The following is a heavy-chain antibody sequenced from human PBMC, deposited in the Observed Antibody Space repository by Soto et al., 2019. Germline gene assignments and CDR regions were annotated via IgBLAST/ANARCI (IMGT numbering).Heavy chain of an antibody. Sequence: SETLSLTCTVSGGSISSGDYYWSWIRHPPGNGLEWIGYMYYIGSTYYNPSLKSRVTISVDTSKNQFSLKLSSVTAADTALYYCARAPSSHFSLGAHSNRYGYYYYGMDVWGPGTPLTV. CDR1: GGSISSGDYY. CDR2: MYYIGST. CDR3: ARAPSSHFSLGAHSNRYGYYYYGMDV. V-gene: IGHV4-30-4*01. J-gene: IGHJ6*02. D-gene: IGHD6-13*01.